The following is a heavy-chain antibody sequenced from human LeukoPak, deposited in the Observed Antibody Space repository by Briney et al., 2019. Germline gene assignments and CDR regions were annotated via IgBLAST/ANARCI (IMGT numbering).Heavy chain of an antibody. CDR3: ARGITTQDY. Sequence: SETLSLTCAVYGGSFSGYYWSWIRQPPGKGLEWIGEINHSGSTNYNPSLKSRVTISVDTSKNQFSLKLSSVTAADTAVYYCARGITTQDYWGQGTLVTVFS. D-gene: IGHD3-22*01. J-gene: IGHJ4*02. CDR2: INHSGST. CDR1: GGSFSGYY. V-gene: IGHV4-34*01.